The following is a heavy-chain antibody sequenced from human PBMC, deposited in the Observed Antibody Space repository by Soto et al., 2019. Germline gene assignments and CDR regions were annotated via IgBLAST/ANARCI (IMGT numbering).Heavy chain of an antibody. Sequence: SETLSLTCAVYGGSFSGYYWSWLRQPPGKGLEWIGEINHSGSTNYNPSLKSRVTISVDTSKNQFSLKLSSVAAADTAVYYCARGGIAAAGTPLDYWGQGTLVTVS. V-gene: IGHV4-34*01. CDR1: GGSFSGYY. J-gene: IGHJ4*02. CDR3: ARGGIAAAGTPLDY. CDR2: INHSGST. D-gene: IGHD6-13*01.